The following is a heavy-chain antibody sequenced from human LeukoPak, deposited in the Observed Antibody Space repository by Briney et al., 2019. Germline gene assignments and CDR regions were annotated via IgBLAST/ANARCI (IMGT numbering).Heavy chain of an antibody. CDR1: GGSISSYY. J-gene: IGHJ4*02. CDR2: IYYRGTT. V-gene: IGHV4-59*01. D-gene: IGHD5-24*01. CDR3: ARFPQGGYNYFDY. Sequence: SETLSLTCTVSGGSISSYYWNWIRQPPGKGLEWIGYIYYRGTTNYNPSLKSRVTISVDTSKNQFSLKLSSVTAADTAVYYCARFPQGGYNYFDYWGQGTLVTVSS.